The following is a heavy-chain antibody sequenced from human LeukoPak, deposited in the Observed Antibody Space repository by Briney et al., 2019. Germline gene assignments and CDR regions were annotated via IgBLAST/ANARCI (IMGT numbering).Heavy chain of an antibody. Sequence: PGGSLRLSCAASGFTFDDYAMHWVRQAPGKGLEWVSGISWNSGSIGYADSVKGRFTISRDNAKNSLYLQMNSLRAEDTALYYCAKGRTSSGWFFDYWGQGTLVTVSS. CDR1: GFTFDDYA. J-gene: IGHJ4*02. V-gene: IGHV3-9*01. CDR2: ISWNSGSI. CDR3: AKGRTSSGWFFDY. D-gene: IGHD6-19*01.